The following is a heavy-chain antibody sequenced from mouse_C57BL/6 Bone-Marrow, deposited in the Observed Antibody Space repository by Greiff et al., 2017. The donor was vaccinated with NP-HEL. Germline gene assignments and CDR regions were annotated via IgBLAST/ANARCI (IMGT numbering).Heavy chain of an antibody. V-gene: IGHV1-4*01. Sequence: VMLVESGAELARPGASVKMSCKASGYTFTSYTMHWVKQRPGQGLEWIGYINPSSGYTKYNQKFKDKATLTADKSSSTAYMQLSSLTSEDSAVYYCARSMITTRLPYYYAMDYWGQGTSVTVSS. CDR2: INPSSGYT. CDR3: ARSMITTRLPYYYAMDY. CDR1: GYTFTSYT. D-gene: IGHD2-4*01. J-gene: IGHJ4*01.